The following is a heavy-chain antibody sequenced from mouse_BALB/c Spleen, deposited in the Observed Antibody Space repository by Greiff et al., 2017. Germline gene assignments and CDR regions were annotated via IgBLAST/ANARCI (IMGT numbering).Heavy chain of an antibody. Sequence: EVQLVESGGGLVQPGGSMKLSCVASGFTFSNYWMNWVRQSPEKGLEWVAEIRLKSNNYATHYAESVKGRFTISRDDSKSSVYLQMNNLRAEDTGIYYCTPIYYDYLFAYWGQGTLVTVSA. CDR2: IRLKSNNYAT. J-gene: IGHJ3*01. V-gene: IGHV6-6*02. CDR3: TPIYYDYLFAY. D-gene: IGHD2-4*01. CDR1: GFTFSNYW.